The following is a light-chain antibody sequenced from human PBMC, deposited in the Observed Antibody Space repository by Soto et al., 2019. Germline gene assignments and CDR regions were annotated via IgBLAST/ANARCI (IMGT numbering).Light chain of an antibody. CDR1: QNIDYW. Sequence: DIQMTQSPSTLSASVGDRVTITCRASQNIDYWLAWYQQKPGQVPQLLIQRASSLESGVPSRFSGSGSGTEFTLTIGSLQPDDFATNYCLQYNNSPDTFGQGTKLEIK. CDR3: LQYNNSPDT. CDR2: RAS. J-gene: IGKJ2*01. V-gene: IGKV1-5*03.